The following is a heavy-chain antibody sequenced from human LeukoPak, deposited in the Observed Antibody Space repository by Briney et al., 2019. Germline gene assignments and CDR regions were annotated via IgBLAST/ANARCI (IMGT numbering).Heavy chain of an antibody. D-gene: IGHD1-26*01. CDR2: ISANDGNT. CDR1: GYTFTSYG. Sequence: ASVKVSCKASGYTFTSYGISWVRQAPGQGLEWMGWISANDGNTDYPQKLQGRVTMTTDTSTSTAYMELRSLRSDDTAVYYCARDIEWEEGLDYWGQGTLVTVSS. CDR3: ARDIEWEEGLDY. V-gene: IGHV1-18*01. J-gene: IGHJ4*02.